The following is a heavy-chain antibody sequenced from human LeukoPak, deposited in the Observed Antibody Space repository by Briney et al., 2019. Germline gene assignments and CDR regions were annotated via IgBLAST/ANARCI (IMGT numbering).Heavy chain of an antibody. CDR3: ARDAVYYDSSGYLGVFDY. CDR2: IYYGGST. V-gene: IGHV4-59*12. CDR1: GGSISSYY. J-gene: IGHJ4*02. D-gene: IGHD3-22*01. Sequence: PSETLSLTCTVSGGSISSYYWSWIRQPPGKGLERIGDIYYGGSTNYNPSLKSRVTMSLDTSKNQYSLKLSSVTAADTAVYCCARDAVYYDSSGYLGVFDYWCQGTLVTVSS.